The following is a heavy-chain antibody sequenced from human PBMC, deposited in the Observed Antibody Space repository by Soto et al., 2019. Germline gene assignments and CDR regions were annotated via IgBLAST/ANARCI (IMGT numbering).Heavy chain of an antibody. CDR1: GFAFANFA. CDR3: AKDPPTTGTTFDY. CDR2: INKSGGST. Sequence: PGGSLRLSCAASGFAFANFAMSWVRQAPGKGLEWVSTINKSGGSTYYPDSLKGRFTISRDNSMNTLFLQVNSLRAEDTAMYYCAKDPPTTGTTFDYWGQGTLVTV. J-gene: IGHJ4*02. D-gene: IGHD1-1*01. V-gene: IGHV3-23*01.